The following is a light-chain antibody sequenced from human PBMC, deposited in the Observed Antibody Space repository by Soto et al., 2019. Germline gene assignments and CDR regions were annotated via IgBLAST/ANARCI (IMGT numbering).Light chain of an antibody. V-gene: IGKV4-1*01. J-gene: IGKJ1*01. Sequence: DIVMTQSPDSLAVPLGERATINCKSSQSVLYSSNNKDYLAWYQQKPGQPPKLIISWASTRESGVPDRFSASGSGTDFTLSISSLQAEDVAVYYCQQYYSTPRTFGQGTKVEIK. CDR3: QQYYSTPRT. CDR1: QSVLYSSNNKDY. CDR2: WAS.